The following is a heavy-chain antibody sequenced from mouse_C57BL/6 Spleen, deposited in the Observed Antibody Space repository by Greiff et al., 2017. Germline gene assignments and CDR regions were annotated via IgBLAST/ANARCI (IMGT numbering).Heavy chain of an antibody. Sequence: QVQLQQSGAELARPGASVKLSCQASGYTFTSYGISRVKQRTGQGLEWIGEIYPRSGNTYYNEKFKDKATLTADKSSSTAYMELLSLTSEASAVYFYAPTVHDVWGTGTTVTVSS. CDR1: GYTFTSYG. CDR3: APTVHDV. J-gene: IGHJ1*03. D-gene: IGHD1-1*01. CDR2: IYPRSGNT. V-gene: IGHV1-81*01.